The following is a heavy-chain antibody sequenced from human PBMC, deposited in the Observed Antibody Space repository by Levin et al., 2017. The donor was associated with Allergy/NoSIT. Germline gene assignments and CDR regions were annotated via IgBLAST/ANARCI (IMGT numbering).Heavy chain of an antibody. J-gene: IGHJ4*02. V-gene: IGHV4-59*01. CDR2: IYYSGST. D-gene: IGHD3-3*01. Sequence: SQTLSLTCTVSGGSISSYYWSWIRQPPGKGLEWIGYIYYSGSTNYNPSLKSRITISVDTSKNQFSLKLSSVTAADTAVYYCARVPLGWAGVFDYWGQGTLVTVSS. CDR1: GGSISSYY. CDR3: ARVPLGWAGVFDY.